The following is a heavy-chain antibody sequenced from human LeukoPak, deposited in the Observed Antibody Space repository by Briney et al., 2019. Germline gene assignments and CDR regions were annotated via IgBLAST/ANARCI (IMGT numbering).Heavy chain of an antibody. CDR2: ISSSSSYI. CDR1: GFTFSSYS. CDR3: ARDLAAAGTPFDY. Sequence: GGSLRLSCAASGFTFSSYSMNWVRQAPGKGLEWVSYISSSSSYIYYADSVKGRFTISRDNAKNSLYLQMNRLRAEDTAVYYCARDLAAAGTPFDYWGQGTLVTVSS. J-gene: IGHJ4*02. V-gene: IGHV3-21*01. D-gene: IGHD6-13*01.